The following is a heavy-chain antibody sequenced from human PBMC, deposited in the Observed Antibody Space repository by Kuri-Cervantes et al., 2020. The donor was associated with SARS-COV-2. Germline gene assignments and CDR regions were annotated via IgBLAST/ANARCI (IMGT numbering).Heavy chain of an antibody. CDR2: ISGSGGST. CDR3: ARDNSYSGSYSNYFDH. Sequence: GESLKISCTASGFTFGDYAMSWVRQAPGKGLEWVSAISGSGGSTYCADSVKGRFTISRDNSKNTLYLQMNSLRAEDTAVYYCARDNSYSGSYSNYFDHWCQGTLVTVSS. CDR1: GFTFGDYA. D-gene: IGHD1-26*01. V-gene: IGHV3-23*01. J-gene: IGHJ4*02.